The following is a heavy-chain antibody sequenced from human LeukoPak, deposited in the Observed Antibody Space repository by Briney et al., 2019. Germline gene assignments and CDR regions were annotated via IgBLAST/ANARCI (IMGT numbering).Heavy chain of an antibody. J-gene: IGHJ4*02. CDR3: ARDTPQHLKRFDL. D-gene: IGHD6-13*01. CDR1: GYTLNRFG. CDR2: INTYSGKT. Sequence: ASVKVSFKASGYTLNRFGISWVRQAPGLGLEWLGWINTYSGKTKIAENFQGRVSMTTDTSTSTVHMELTSLRSDDTAVYFCARDTPQHLKRFDLWGQGTLVTVSS. V-gene: IGHV1-18*01.